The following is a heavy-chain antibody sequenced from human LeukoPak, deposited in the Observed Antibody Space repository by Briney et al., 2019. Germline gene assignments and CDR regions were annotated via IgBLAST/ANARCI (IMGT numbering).Heavy chain of an antibody. Sequence: SVKVSCKASGGTFSSYAISWVRQAPGQGLEWMGGIIPIFGTANYAQKFQDRVTITADESTSTAYMELSSLRSEDTAVYYCAREGGVLRYFDWLSPFDYWGQGTLVTVSS. J-gene: IGHJ4*02. CDR3: AREGGVLRYFDWLSPFDY. CDR2: IIPIFGTA. CDR1: GGTFSSYA. V-gene: IGHV1-69*13. D-gene: IGHD3-9*01.